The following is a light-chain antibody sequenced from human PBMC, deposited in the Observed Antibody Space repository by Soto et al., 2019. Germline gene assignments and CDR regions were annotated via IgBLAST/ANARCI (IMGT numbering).Light chain of an antibody. V-gene: IGKV1-6*02. Sequence: IQMTQSPSSLSASVGDRVTISCRASHNINNYLNWYQQKPGTAPKPLIYAASSLQPGVPSRFNGSRSATDFTLTISSLQPEDSATYYCLQDYNYPLTFGQGTKVEIK. CDR2: AAS. CDR1: HNINNY. CDR3: LQDYNYPLT. J-gene: IGKJ1*01.